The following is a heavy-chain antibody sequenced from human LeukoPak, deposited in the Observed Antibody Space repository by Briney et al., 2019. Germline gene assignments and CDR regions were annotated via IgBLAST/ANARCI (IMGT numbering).Heavy chain of an antibody. J-gene: IGHJ4*02. Sequence: SETLSLTCTVSGGSIRSSYYYWGWIRQPPGKGLEWIGSIYDSGSTHYNPSLKGRVTISIDTSKNQFSLRLSSVTAADTAVYYCARTLGLAGKVFLDYWGQGTLVTVSS. CDR3: ARTLGLAGKVFLDY. D-gene: IGHD6-19*01. CDR1: GGSIRSSYYY. CDR2: IYDSGST. V-gene: IGHV4-39*01.